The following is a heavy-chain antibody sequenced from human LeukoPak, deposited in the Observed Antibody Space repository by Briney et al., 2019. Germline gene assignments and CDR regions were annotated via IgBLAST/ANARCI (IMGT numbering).Heavy chain of an antibody. Sequence: GGSLRLSCAASGFTFSSYTFNWVRQAPGKGLERVSSISSSSSYIFYADSVKGRFTISRDNAKNSLYLQMNSLSAEDTALYYCARGNYCSGSSCYSTDYWGQGTLVTVSS. CDR3: ARGNYCSGSSCYSTDY. D-gene: IGHD2-15*01. J-gene: IGHJ4*02. CDR2: ISSSSSYI. CDR1: GFTFSSYT. V-gene: IGHV3-21*01.